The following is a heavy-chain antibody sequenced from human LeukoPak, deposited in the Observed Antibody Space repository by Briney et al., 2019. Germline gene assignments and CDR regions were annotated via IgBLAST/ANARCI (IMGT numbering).Heavy chain of an antibody. CDR2: IFSNDEK. V-gene: IGHV2-26*01. CDR1: GFSLSNARVG. Sequence: SGPTLVNPTETLTLTCTVSGFSLSNARVGVRWIRQPPGKALEWLAHIFSNDEKSYSTSLKSRLTISKDTSKSQVVLTMTNMDPVDTATYYCARISYGSSWSRIDYWGQGTLVTVSS. D-gene: IGHD6-13*01. J-gene: IGHJ4*02. CDR3: ARISYGSSWSRIDY.